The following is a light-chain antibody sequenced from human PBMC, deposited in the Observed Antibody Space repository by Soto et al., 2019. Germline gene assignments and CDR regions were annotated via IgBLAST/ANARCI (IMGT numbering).Light chain of an antibody. V-gene: IGLV2-14*03. CDR1: SSDVGGYNY. J-gene: IGLJ2*01. CDR2: DVS. CDR3: SSYTSTRTLV. Sequence: QSVLTQPASVSGSPGQSITISCTGTSSDVGGYNYVSWYQQHPGKAPQLMIYDVSNRPSGVSDRFSGSKSGNTASLTISGLQAEDEADYYCSSYTSTRTLVFGGGTK.